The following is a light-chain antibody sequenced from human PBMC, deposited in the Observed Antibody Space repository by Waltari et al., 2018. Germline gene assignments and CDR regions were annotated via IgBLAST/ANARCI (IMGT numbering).Light chain of an antibody. V-gene: IGLV3-1*01. CDR1: NVGHRF. CDR3: QAWDSRLVV. Sequence: DLTQPPSVSVSPGQTASITCSGANVGHRFVYWYQQKPDQSPLLVVYQDTKRPSGIPERFSGSSSGNTATLTISETQAADEADYYCQAWDSRLVVFGGGTKLTVL. J-gene: IGLJ2*01. CDR2: QDT.